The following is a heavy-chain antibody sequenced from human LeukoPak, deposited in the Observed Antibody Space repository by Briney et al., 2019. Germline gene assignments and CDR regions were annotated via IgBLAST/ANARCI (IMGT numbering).Heavy chain of an antibody. CDR2: ISYDGSNK. D-gene: IGHD3-3*01. CDR3: AKAPYLENYFDY. V-gene: IGHV3-30*18. CDR1: GFTFSSYG. J-gene: IGHJ4*02. Sequence: GGSLRLSCAASGFTFSSYGMHWVRQAPGKGLEWVAVISYDGSNKYYADSVKGRFTISRDNSKNTLYLQMNSLGAEDTAVYYCAKAPYLENYFDYWGQGTLVTVSS.